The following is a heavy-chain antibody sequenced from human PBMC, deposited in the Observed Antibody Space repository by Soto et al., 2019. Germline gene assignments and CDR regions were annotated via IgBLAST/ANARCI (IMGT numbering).Heavy chain of an antibody. CDR1: GFTFSSYG. Sequence: QVQLVESGGGVVQPGRSLSLSCAASGFTFSSYGMHWVRQAPGKGLEWVAVISYDGSNKYYADSGKVRFTISSDNSKNTLYLQMNSLRAEDTAVYCCAKDQAGYGDKDFDYWGQGTLVTVSS. CDR2: ISYDGSNK. J-gene: IGHJ4*02. V-gene: IGHV3-30*18. D-gene: IGHD4-17*01. CDR3: AKDQAGYGDKDFDY.